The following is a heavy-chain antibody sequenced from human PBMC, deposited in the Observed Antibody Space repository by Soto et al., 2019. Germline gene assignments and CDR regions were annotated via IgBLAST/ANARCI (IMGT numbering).Heavy chain of an antibody. CDR1: GFTFSDYV. D-gene: IGHD2-15*01. V-gene: IGHV3-23*01. Sequence: EEQLLESGGGLVQPGGSLRLSCAASGFTFSDYVMSWVRQSPGKGLEWVSAITAGGSTYYAGSVRGRFTIARDNSRNTLYLQMNSLRAGDTALYYCARERSIVVGVLEMWGQGTLVTVSS. CDR2: ITAGGST. J-gene: IGHJ4*03. CDR3: ARERSIVVGVLEM.